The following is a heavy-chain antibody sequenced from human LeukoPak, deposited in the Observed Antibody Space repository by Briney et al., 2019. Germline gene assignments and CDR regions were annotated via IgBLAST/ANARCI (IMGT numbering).Heavy chain of an antibody. CDR2: IKQDGSVK. D-gene: IGHD4-11*01. CDR1: EFSFSSYW. Sequence: SGGSLRLSCVASEFSFSSYWMTWVRQAPGKGLEWVANIKQDGSVKNYVDSVKGRFTISRDNAENSLYLQMNSLRVEDTAVYYCVRGPSTTLTTKWGQGTLVTVSS. V-gene: IGHV3-7*01. CDR3: VRGPSTTLTTK. J-gene: IGHJ4*02.